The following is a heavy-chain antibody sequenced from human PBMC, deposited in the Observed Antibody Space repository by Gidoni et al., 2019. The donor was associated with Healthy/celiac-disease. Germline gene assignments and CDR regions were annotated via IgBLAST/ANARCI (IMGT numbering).Heavy chain of an antibody. J-gene: IGHJ3*02. D-gene: IGHD3-3*01. CDR2: IKSKTDGGTT. CDR1: GFTFRNAW. V-gene: IGHV3-15*01. Sequence: EVQLVESGGGLVKPGGSLRLSCAASGFTFRNAWMSWVRQAPGKGLEWVGRIKSKTDGGTTDYAAPVKGRFTISRDDSKNTLYLQMNSLKTEDTAVYYCTTADYDFWSGYSSGAFDIWGQGTMVTVSS. CDR3: TTADYDFWSGYSSGAFDI.